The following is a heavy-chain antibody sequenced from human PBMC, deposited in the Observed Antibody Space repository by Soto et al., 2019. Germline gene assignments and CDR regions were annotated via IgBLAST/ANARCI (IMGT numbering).Heavy chain of an antibody. CDR3: ASDFWTGYPLFDL. D-gene: IGHD3-3*01. J-gene: IGHJ4*02. Sequence: SETLSLTCSVSGSSISSAYYWGWVRQPPGKGLEWIASVFHSGTTYYNPSLMSRVTVSLDTSKGQFSLELSSVTAADTAVYYCASDFWTGYPLFDLWGQGALVTVSS. V-gene: IGHV4-38-2*02. CDR1: GSSISSAYY. CDR2: VFHSGTT.